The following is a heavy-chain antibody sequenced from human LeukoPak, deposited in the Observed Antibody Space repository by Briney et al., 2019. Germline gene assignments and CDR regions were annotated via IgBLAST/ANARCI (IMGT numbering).Heavy chain of an antibody. CDR2: IYYSGST. Sequence: SETLSLTCTVSGGSISSYYWSSIRQPPGKGLEWIGYIYYSGSTNYNPSLKSRVTISVDTSKNQFSLKLSSVTAADTAVYYCARCRVVPAAIWFDPWGQGTLVTVSS. V-gene: IGHV4-59*01. CDR1: GGSISSYY. CDR3: ARCRVVPAAIWFDP. J-gene: IGHJ5*02. D-gene: IGHD2-2*01.